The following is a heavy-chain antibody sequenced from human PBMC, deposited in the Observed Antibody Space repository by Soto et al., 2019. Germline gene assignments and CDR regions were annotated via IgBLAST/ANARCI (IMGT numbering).Heavy chain of an antibody. D-gene: IGHD2-21*02. CDR1: GLSLRTTGVG. CDR2: LNWADDK. J-gene: IGHJ6*02. Sequence: QVTLKESGPTLVKPTQTLTLTCTVSGLSLRTTGVGVGWVRQPPGKALERLALLNWADDKRSSPSPRRRLTIAKDISEKQVFRTITNMDTVATAPYYCVQSRCGGDCLEIYSSHAYNGLDVWGQGTTVTVSS. V-gene: IGHV2-5*02. CDR3: VQSRCGGDCLEIYSSHAYNGLDV.